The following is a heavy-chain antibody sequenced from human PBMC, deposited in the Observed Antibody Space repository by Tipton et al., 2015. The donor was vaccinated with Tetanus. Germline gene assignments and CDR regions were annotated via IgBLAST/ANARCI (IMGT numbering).Heavy chain of an antibody. V-gene: IGHV1-69*01. CDR2: IIPIFGTA. CDR1: GGTFSSYA. J-gene: IGHJ3*02. Sequence: QLVQSGAEVKKPGSSVKVSCKASGGTFSSYAISWVRQAPGQGLEWMGGIIPIFGTANYAQKFQGRVTITADESTSTAYMELSSLRSEDAAVYYCGGEGTGGSHHAFDIWGQGTMVTVSS. D-gene: IGHD5-12*01. CDR3: GGEGTGGSHHAFDI.